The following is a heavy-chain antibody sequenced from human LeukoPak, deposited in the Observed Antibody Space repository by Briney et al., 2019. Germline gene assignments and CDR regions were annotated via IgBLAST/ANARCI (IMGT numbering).Heavy chain of an antibody. CDR3: ARDSSRWYDNYWYFDP. CDR1: GGSISSYY. D-gene: IGHD6-13*01. CDR2: MYSSGST. Sequence: TSETLSLTCTVSGGSISSYYWNWIRQPAGKGLEWIGRMYSSGSTNYNPSLKSRVSMSVDTSTNQFSLKLSSVTAADTAVYYCARDSSRWYDNYWYFDPWGRGTLVTVSS. J-gene: IGHJ2*01. V-gene: IGHV4-4*07.